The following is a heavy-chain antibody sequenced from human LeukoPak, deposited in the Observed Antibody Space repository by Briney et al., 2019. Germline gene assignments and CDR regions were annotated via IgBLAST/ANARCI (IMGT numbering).Heavy chain of an antibody. CDR1: GFTFSSYW. D-gene: IGHD2-21*02. CDR3: AREPVVVTALRYNWFDP. Sequence: GRSLRLSCAASGFTFSSYWMSWVRQAPGKGLEWVANIKQDGSEKYYVDSVKGRFTISRDNAKNSLYLQMNSLRAEDTAVYYCAREPVVVTALRYNWFDPWGQGTLVTVSS. CDR2: IKQDGSEK. V-gene: IGHV3-7*03. J-gene: IGHJ5*02.